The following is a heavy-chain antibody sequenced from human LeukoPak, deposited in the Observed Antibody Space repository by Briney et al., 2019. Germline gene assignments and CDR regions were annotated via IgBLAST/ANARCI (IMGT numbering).Heavy chain of an antibody. J-gene: IGHJ6*03. CDR2: IKQDGSEK. CDR1: GFTFSSYW. Sequence: GGSLRLSCAASGFTFSSYWMSWVRQAPGKGLEWVANIKQDGSEKYYVDSVKGRFTISGDNAKNSLYLQMNSLRAEDTAVYYCARDPRFRGSDWYYDFWSGYPNYYYYYYMDVWGKGTTVTVSS. V-gene: IGHV3-7*01. CDR3: ARDPRFRGSDWYYDFWSGYPNYYYYYYMDV. D-gene: IGHD3-3*01.